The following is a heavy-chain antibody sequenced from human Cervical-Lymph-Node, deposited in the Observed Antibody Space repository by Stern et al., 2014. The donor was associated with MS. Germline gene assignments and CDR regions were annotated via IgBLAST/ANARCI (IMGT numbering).Heavy chain of an antibody. V-gene: IGHV1-69*01. Sequence: QVQLVQSGAEVRKPGSSVKVSCKVSGGTFSRSSLSWLRQVPGQGLEWMGQIFPSFVRRDYAQTFQGRLTITADESTSTAYMELKNLKSDDTAVYYCATVGAPGSQYLPHWGQGTLVTVSP. J-gene: IGHJ1*01. CDR1: GGTFSRSS. CDR3: ATVGAPGSQYLPH. D-gene: IGHD2-15*01. CDR2: IFPSFVRR.